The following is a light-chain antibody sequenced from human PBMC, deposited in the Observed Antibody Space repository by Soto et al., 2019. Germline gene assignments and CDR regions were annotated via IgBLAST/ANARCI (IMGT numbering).Light chain of an antibody. Sequence: DIVMTQSPDSLAVSLGERATINCKSSQSLFYTSNNKNYLAWYQQKAGQSPKLLISWAFTRESGVPDRFSGSGSGTDFTLTISSLQAEDVAVYYCQQYYRVPQLTFGRGTKVEIK. V-gene: IGKV4-1*01. CDR2: WAF. CDR1: QSLFYTSNNKNY. CDR3: QQYYRVPQLT. J-gene: IGKJ4*01.